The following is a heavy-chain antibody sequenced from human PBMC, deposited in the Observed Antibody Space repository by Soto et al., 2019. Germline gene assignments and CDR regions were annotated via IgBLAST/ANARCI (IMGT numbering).Heavy chain of an antibody. J-gene: IGHJ6*03. V-gene: IGHV1-69*02. D-gene: IGHD6-6*01. Sequence: QVQLVQSGAEVKKPGSSVKVSCKASGGTFSSYAINWVRQAPGQGLEWMGRIVPMFGIPNFAPKFQGRVTTTADRSTTTAYMELSSLRSGDTAVYYCASGPYTSSSGGYYYNYMDVWGKGTTVTVSS. CDR2: IVPMFGIP. CDR1: GGTFSSYA. CDR3: ASGPYTSSSGGYYYNYMDV.